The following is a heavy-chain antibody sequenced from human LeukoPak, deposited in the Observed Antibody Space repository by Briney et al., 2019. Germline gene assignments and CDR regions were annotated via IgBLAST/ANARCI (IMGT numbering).Heavy chain of an antibody. CDR3: ARDRDDYSNYRTDYYYGMDV. D-gene: IGHD4-11*01. V-gene: IGHV4-31*03. CDR2: IYYSGST. J-gene: IGHJ6*02. Sequence: SETLSVTCTVSGGSISSCGYYCSWIRQHPGKGLEWIGYIYYSGSTYYNPSLKSRVTISVDTSKNQFALKLSSVTAADTAVYYCARDRDDYSNYRTDYYYGMDVWGQGTTVTVSS. CDR1: GGSISSCGYY.